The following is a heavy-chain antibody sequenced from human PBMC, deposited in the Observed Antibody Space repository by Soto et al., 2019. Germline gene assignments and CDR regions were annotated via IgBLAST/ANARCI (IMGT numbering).Heavy chain of an antibody. J-gene: IGHJ4*02. D-gene: IGHD1-26*01. CDR1: GHSVSSGIYL. Sequence: QVQPQESGPGLVKPSQTLSLTCTVSGHSVSSGIYLWTWIRQHPGRGLEWIGYISYSGVSYYNPSLKSRVSMSADTSQNQFSLKLSSVTAADTAVYYCATGRPILGAKTFFDYWGRGALVAVSS. V-gene: IGHV4-31*03. CDR3: ATGRPILGAKTFFDY. CDR2: ISYSGVS.